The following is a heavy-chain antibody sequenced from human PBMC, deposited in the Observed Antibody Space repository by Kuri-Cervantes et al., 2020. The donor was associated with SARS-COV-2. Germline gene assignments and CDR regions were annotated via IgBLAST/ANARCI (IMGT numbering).Heavy chain of an antibody. CDR3: ARPRSGYYFEAFDI. CDR2: ISSSSSYI. D-gene: IGHD3-3*01. J-gene: IGHJ3*02. V-gene: IGHV3-21*01. Sequence: GGSLRLSCAASGFTFSSYSMNWVRQAPGKGLEWVSSISSSSSYIYYADSVRGRFTISRDNAKNSLYLQMNSLRAEDTAVYYCARPRSGYYFEAFDIWGQGTMVTVS. CDR1: GFTFSSYS.